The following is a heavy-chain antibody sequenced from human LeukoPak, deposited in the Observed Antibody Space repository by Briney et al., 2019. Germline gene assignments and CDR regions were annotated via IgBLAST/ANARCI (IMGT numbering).Heavy chain of an antibody. CDR1: GDSVSSNSAA. J-gene: IGHJ4*02. V-gene: IGHV6-1*01. CDR2: TYYRSKWYN. D-gene: IGHD2-2*02. CDR3: ARERDYTISGNVDY. Sequence: SQTLSLTCAISGDSVSSNSAAWNWIRQSPSRGLEWLGRTYYRSKWYNDYAVSVKSRITINPDTSKNQFSLKLSSATAADTAVYYCARERDYTISGNVDYWGQGTLVTVSS.